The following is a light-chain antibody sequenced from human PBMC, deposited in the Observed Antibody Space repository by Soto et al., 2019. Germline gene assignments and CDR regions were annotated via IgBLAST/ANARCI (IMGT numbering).Light chain of an antibody. CDR2: AVS. CDR3: SSYSSTSTYV. CDR1: SSDVGNYNF. J-gene: IGLJ1*01. V-gene: IGLV2-14*01. Sequence: QSVLTQPASVSWSPGQSITISCTGTSSDVGNYNFVSWYQQHPGKAPKLMIYAVSNRPSGVSIRFSGSKSGNTASLTISGLQAEDEADYYCSSYSSTSTYVFGAGTKVTVL.